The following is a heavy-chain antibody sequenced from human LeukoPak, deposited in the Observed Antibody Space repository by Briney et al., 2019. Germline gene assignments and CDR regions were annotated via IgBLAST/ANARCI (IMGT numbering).Heavy chain of an antibody. CDR1: GFTFSNYW. CDR2: ISSSSSYI. V-gene: IGHV3-21*01. CDR3: ARENWNSDHFDY. Sequence: GGSPRLSCAASGFTFSNYWMHWVRQAPGKGLEWVSSISSSSSYIYYADSVKGRFTISRDNAKNSLYLQMNSLRAEDTAVYYCARENWNSDHFDYWGQGTLVTVSS. J-gene: IGHJ4*02. D-gene: IGHD1-7*01.